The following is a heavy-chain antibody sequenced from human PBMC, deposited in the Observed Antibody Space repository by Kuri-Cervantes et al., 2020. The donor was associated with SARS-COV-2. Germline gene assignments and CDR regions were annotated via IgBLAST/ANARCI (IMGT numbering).Heavy chain of an antibody. J-gene: IGHJ6*02. CDR2: IIPIVGIA. CDR3: ARGYDGGYSYGYGDYYYYGMDV. D-gene: IGHD5-18*01. CDR1: GGTFSSYA. V-gene: IGHV1-69*10. Sequence: SVKVSCKASGGTFSSYAISWVRQAPGQGLEWMGGIIPIVGIANYAQKCQGRVTITADKSTSTAYMELSSLRSDDTAVYYCARGYDGGYSYGYGDYYYYGMDVWGQGTTVTVSS.